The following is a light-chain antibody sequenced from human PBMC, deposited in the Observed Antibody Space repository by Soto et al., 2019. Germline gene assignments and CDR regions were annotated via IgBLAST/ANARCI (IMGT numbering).Light chain of an antibody. CDR1: QSVSSNY. J-gene: IGKJ1*01. CDR3: QQYGSSPWT. Sequence: EIVLTQSPGTLSLSPGERATLSCRASQSVSSNYLAWYHQKPGQAPRPLIYGASSRATGIPDRFSGSGAGTDFTLTISRLESVDFAVYYCQQYGSSPWTFGQGTKVEIK. V-gene: IGKV3-20*01. CDR2: GAS.